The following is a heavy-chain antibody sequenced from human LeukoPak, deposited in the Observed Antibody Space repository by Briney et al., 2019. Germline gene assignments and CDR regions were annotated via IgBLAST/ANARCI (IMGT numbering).Heavy chain of an antibody. CDR1: GFTFSSYW. V-gene: IGHV3-74*01. D-gene: IGHD3-10*01. CDR3: ARGPRYSYGSASYYNGLFDS. J-gene: IGHJ4*02. Sequence: GGSLRLSCAASGFTFSSYWMHWVRQAPGKGLVWVSRINTDGSSTNYVDSVKGRFTISRDNAKSTLCAQMNSLRADDTAVYYCARGPRYSYGSASYYNGLFDSWGQGTLVTVSS. CDR2: INTDGSST.